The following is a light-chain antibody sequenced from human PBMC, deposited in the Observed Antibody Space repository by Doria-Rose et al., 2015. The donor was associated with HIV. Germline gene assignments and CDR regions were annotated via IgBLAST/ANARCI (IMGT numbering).Light chain of an antibody. V-gene: IGLV1-40*01. CDR2: GDN. CDR1: SSNIGTGYD. Sequence: GAPGQRVTISCTGSSSNIGTGYDVHWYQHLPGTAPKLLLYGDNNRPSGVPDRFSASKSGTSASLAITGLQAEDEGDYYCQSFDTSLSGSVFGGGTKVTVL. J-gene: IGLJ2*01. CDR3: QSFDTSLSGSV.